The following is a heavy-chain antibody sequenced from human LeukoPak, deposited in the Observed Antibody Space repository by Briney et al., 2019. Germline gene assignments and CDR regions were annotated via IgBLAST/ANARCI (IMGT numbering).Heavy chain of an antibody. J-gene: IGHJ4*02. D-gene: IGHD3-3*01. CDR2: IRYDGSNK. Sequence: GGSLRLSCAASGFTFSSYGTHWVRQAPGKGLEWVAFIRYDGSNKYYADSVKGRFTISRDNSKNTLYLQMNSLRAEDTAVYYCAKDSADMQRITIFGVAPIDYWGQGTLVTVSS. V-gene: IGHV3-30*02. CDR1: GFTFSSYG. CDR3: AKDSADMQRITIFGVAPIDY.